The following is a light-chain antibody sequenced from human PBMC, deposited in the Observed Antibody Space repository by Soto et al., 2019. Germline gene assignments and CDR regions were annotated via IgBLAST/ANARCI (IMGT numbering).Light chain of an antibody. CDR2: DVS. V-gene: IGLV2-14*03. CDR1: TSDIGDYRH. Sequence: SVLTQPGSVSGSPGQSIIITCTETTSDIGDYRHVSWYQQHPGKVPTLIMFDVSSRPSGVSNRFSGSKSGNTASLIISCLQADDEADYYCSSYTDMGLCVFGTGTKVTVL. J-gene: IGLJ1*01. CDR3: SSYTDMGLCV.